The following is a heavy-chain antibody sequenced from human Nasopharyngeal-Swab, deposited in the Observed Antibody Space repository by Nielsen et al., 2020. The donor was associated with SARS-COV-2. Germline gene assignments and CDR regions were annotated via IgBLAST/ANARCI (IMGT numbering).Heavy chain of an antibody. Sequence: SETLSLTCTASGGSISSSSYYWGWIRQPPGKGLEWIGSIYYSGSTYYNPSLKSRVTISVDTSKNQFSLKLSSVTAADTAVYYCAKQYYYDSSGYDPRSYYFDYWGQGTLVTVSS. CDR2: IYYSGST. CDR3: AKQYYYDSSGYDPRSYYFDY. V-gene: IGHV4-39*01. CDR1: GGSISSSSYY. J-gene: IGHJ4*02. D-gene: IGHD3-22*01.